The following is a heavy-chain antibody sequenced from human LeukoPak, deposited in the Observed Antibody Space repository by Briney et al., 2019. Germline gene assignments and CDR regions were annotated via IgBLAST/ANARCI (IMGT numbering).Heavy chain of an antibody. J-gene: IGHJ4*02. CDR2: IKQDGSEK. D-gene: IGHD6-13*01. Sequence: GGSLRLFCAASGFRFNNYWMSWVRQAPGKGLEWVANIKQDGSEKDYEDSMKGRFTISRDNAKNSVYLQVNSLRAEDTAVYYCARIGNRSSSFDYWGQGTLVTVSS. V-gene: IGHV3-7*01. CDR1: GFRFNNYW. CDR3: ARIGNRSSSFDY.